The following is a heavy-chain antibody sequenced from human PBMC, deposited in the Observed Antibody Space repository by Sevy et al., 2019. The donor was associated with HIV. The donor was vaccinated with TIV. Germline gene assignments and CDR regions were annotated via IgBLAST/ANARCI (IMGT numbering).Heavy chain of an antibody. CDR2: INYSGST. V-gene: IGHV4-59*13. CDR1: GGSISSYY. CDR3: ARALHSSSWYYWFDP. Sequence: SETLSLTCTVSGGSISSYYWSWIRQPPGKGLEWIGYINYSGSTNYNPSLKSRVTISVDTSKNQFSLKLSSVTAADTAVYYCARALHSSSWYYWFDPWGQGTLVTVSS. J-gene: IGHJ5*02. D-gene: IGHD6-13*01.